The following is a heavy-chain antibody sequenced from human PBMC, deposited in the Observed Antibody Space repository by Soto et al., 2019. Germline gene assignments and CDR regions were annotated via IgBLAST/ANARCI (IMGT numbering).Heavy chain of an antibody. V-gene: IGHV4-39*01. CDR1: GGSITSSTYY. Sequence: QLHLQQSGPGLVTPSETLSLTCTVSGGSITSSTYYWGWIRQSPGKGLEWIGNMRYSGDTHSDPSLPSRVTISVDTPKSQFSLSLSSVTAADTATYYGVCSLGPTTGIDYWGQGILVTVSS. CDR3: VCSLGPTTGIDY. D-gene: IGHD1-26*01. J-gene: IGHJ4*02. CDR2: MRYSGDT.